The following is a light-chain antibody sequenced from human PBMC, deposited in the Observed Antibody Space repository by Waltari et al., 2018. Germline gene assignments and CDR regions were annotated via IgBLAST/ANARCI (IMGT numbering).Light chain of an antibody. V-gene: IGLV1-44*01. Sequence: QSVLTQPPSASGTPGQRVPISCSGSSSNIGRNSVNWYQQFPGTAPQLLIYTNIQRPSGVPDRFSGSKSGTSASLAISGLRSEDEADYYCAAWDDSLTGLWVFGGGTKLTVL. J-gene: IGLJ3*02. CDR1: SSNIGRNS. CDR2: TNI. CDR3: AAWDDSLTGLWV.